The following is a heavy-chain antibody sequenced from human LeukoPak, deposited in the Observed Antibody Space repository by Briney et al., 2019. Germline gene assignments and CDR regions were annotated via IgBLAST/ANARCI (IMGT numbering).Heavy chain of an antibody. CDR3: ARGRWFGGFYYMDV. D-gene: IGHD3-10*01. CDR1: GFTFTNNW. Sequence: GGSLRLSCAASGFTFTNNWMNWVRQAPGKGLEWVANIKQDGRETNFVDSFKGRFTISRDNAKNSLYLQMNSLRADDTAIYYCARGRWFGGFYYMDVWGKGTTVTVSS. J-gene: IGHJ6*03. CDR2: IKQDGRET. V-gene: IGHV3-7*01.